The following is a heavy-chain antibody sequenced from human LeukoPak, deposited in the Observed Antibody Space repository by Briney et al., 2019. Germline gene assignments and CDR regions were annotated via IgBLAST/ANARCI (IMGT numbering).Heavy chain of an antibody. V-gene: IGHV3-30*04. Sequence: GRSLRLSCAASEFTFSSYAFHWVRRAPGKGLEWVAVISYVGSNKHYADSVKGRFTISRDNSKNTLYLQMNSLRAEDTAVYYCARDLPWFDPWGQGTLVTVSS. CDR3: ARDLPWFDP. CDR1: EFTFSSYA. D-gene: IGHD5/OR15-5a*01. CDR2: ISYVGSNK. J-gene: IGHJ5*02.